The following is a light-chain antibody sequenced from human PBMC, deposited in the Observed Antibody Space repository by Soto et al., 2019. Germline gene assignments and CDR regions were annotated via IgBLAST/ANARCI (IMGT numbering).Light chain of an antibody. V-gene: IGLV2-23*01. CDR3: CSYAGSSSHVV. CDR1: SSDVGSYNL. CDR2: EGS. Sequence: QSALTQPASVSGSPGQSITISCTGTSSDVGSYNLVSWYQQHPGKAPKLMIYEGSKRPSGVSNRFYGSKSGNTASLTISGLQAEDEADYYCCSYAGSSSHVVFGGRTKVTVL. J-gene: IGLJ2*01.